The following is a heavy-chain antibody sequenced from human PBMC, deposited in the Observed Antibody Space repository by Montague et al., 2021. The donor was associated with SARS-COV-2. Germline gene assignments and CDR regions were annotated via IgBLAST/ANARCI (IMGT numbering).Heavy chain of an antibody. CDR1: GGSISSYY. CDR2: ISYSGST. Sequence: SETLSLTCTVSGGSISSYYWSWIRQPPGRGLQWIGYISYSGSTNYNHSLKSRVTISVDTSKNNFTLRLSSGTAADTAVDDCANFRRTQLLFGTLYYGMDVWGQGTTVTVSS. CDR3: ANFRRTQLLFGTLYYGMDV. J-gene: IGHJ6*02. D-gene: IGHD2-2*01. V-gene: IGHV4-59*01.